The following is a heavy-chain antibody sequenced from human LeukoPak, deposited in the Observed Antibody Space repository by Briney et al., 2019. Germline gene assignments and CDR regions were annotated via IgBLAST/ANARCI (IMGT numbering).Heavy chain of an antibody. J-gene: IGHJ4*02. Sequence: ASVKVSCKASGYTFTGYNIHWVRQAPGQGLEWMGWINPQSGGTTYAQKLQGRVTMTTDTSTSTAYMELRSLRSDDTAVYYCAREIRRRAFEWVDYWGQGTLVTVSS. CDR1: GYTFTGYN. D-gene: IGHD2-8*01. V-gene: IGHV1-2*02. CDR2: INPQSGGT. CDR3: AREIRRRAFEWVDY.